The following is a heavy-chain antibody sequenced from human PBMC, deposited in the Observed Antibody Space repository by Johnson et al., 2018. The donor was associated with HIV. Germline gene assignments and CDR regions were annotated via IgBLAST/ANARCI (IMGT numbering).Heavy chain of an antibody. D-gene: IGHD6-19*01. CDR1: GFTFDDYA. V-gene: IGHV3-9*01. J-gene: IGHJ3*02. Sequence: VQLVESGGGVVQPGRSLRLSCAASGFTFDDYAMHWVRQAPGKGLEWVSGISWNSGSTYYADSVKGRCTISRDNSKNTLYLQMNSLRAGDTAVYYCARGLIAVAGFDAFDIWGQGTMVTVSS. CDR2: ISWNSGST. CDR3: ARGLIAVAGFDAFDI.